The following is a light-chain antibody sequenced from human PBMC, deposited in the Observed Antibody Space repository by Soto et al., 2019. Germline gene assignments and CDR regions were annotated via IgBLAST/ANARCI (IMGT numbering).Light chain of an antibody. V-gene: IGKV3-20*01. CDR1: QSVSSTY. J-gene: IGKJ2*01. Sequence: EIALTQSPGPLSLSPGARATLSCRASQSVSSTYLAWYQQKPGQAPRLLIYGALSRATGIPDRFSGSGSGTDYTLTITRLEPEDFAVYYCQHYGSSPYTFGQGTKLEIK. CDR3: QHYGSSPYT. CDR2: GAL.